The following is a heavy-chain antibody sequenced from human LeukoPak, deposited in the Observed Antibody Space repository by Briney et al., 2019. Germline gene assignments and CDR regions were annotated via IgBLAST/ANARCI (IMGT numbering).Heavy chain of an antibody. CDR2: IYKSGST. Sequence: PSETLSLTCTVSGGSISSTSHYWAWIRQPPGKWLEWIGTIYKSGSTYYNPSLKSRVTISVDTSKNQFSLKLSSVTAADTAVYYCASEWFGELLVPNWFDPWGQGTLVTVSS. CDR1: GGSISSTSHY. J-gene: IGHJ5*02. V-gene: IGHV4-39*01. CDR3: ASEWFGELLVPNWFDP. D-gene: IGHD3-10*01.